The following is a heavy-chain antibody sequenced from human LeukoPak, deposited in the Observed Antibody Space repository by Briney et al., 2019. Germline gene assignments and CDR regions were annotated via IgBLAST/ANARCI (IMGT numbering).Heavy chain of an antibody. CDR2: IYDSGST. D-gene: IGHD2-15*01. CDR3: ARDCSGGSCYGAFDI. J-gene: IGHJ3*02. V-gene: IGHV4-30-4*01. Sequence: SRTLSLTCTVSGASIRSGDYYWSWIRQPPGKGLEWIGYIYDSGSTYYNPSLKSRITISVDTSENRFSLKLSSVTATDTAVYYCARDCSGGSCYGAFDIWGQGTMVTVSS. CDR1: GASIRSGDYY.